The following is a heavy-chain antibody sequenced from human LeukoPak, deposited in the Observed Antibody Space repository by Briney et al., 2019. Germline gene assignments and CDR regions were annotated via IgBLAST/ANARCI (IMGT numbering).Heavy chain of an antibody. Sequence: PGVSLRLSCAASGITFSNYGMHWVRQTPGKGLEWVAFIRNDGRDKYHAYSVKGRFTISRDNSKNTLYLQMNSLRAEDTAVYYCAREYGWGCDFRGQGTPVTVSS. D-gene: IGHD6-19*01. CDR1: GITFSNYG. V-gene: IGHV3-30*02. CDR2: IRNDGRDK. J-gene: IGHJ4*02. CDR3: AREYGWGCDF.